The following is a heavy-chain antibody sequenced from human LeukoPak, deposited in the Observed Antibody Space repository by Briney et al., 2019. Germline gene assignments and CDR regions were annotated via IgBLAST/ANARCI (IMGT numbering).Heavy chain of an antibody. CDR2: IIRIFGTA. CDR3: ARGYCSSTSCPIQDYGMDV. V-gene: IGHV1-69*13. J-gene: IGHJ6*02. CDR1: GGTFSIYA. Sequence: SVKVSYKASGGTFSIYAISWVRQAPGQGLEWMGGIIRIFGTANYAQKFQGRVKITADESTSTAYMELSSLRSEDTAVYYCARGYCSSTSCPIQDYGMDVWGQGTTVTVSS. D-gene: IGHD2-2*01.